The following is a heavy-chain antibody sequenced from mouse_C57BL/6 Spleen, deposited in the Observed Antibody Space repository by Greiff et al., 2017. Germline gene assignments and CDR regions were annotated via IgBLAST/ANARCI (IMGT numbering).Heavy chain of an antibody. Sequence: VQLQQSGAELVKPGASVKLSCKASGYTFTSYWMHWVKQRPGQGLEWIGYINPSSGYTKYNQKFKDKATLTADKSSITAYMQLSSLTYEDSAVYYCAREGKNYTRYAMDYWGQGTSVTVSS. CDR3: AREGKNYTRYAMDY. J-gene: IGHJ4*01. D-gene: IGHD2-1*01. CDR1: GYTFTSYW. CDR2: INPSSGYT. V-gene: IGHV1-7*01.